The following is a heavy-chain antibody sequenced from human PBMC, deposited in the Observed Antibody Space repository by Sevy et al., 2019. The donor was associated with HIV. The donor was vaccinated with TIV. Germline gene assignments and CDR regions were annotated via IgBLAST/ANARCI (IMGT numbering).Heavy chain of an antibody. V-gene: IGHV3-33*08. D-gene: IGHD3-3*01. CDR3: ASGPYYDFWSGRY. CDR1: GFTFNNYG. J-gene: IGHJ4*02. Sequence: GGSLRLSCAASGFTFNNYGMHWVRQAPGKGLEWVALIWYDGSKKYYAASVKARFAISRDNSTNTLYLQMNSLRPEDTAVYYCASGPYYDFWSGRYWGQGTLVTVSS. CDR2: IWYDGSKK.